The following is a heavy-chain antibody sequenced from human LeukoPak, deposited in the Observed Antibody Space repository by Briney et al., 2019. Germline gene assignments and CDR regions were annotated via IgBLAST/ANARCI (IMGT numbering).Heavy chain of an antibody. D-gene: IGHD2-8*01. Sequence: GRSLRLSCAASGFTFSSYAMHWVRQAPGKGLEGVAVISYDGSNKYYADSVKGRFTISRDNSKNTLYLQMNSLRAEDTAVYYCARPLVRTRYYFDYWGQGTLVTVSS. CDR2: ISYDGSNK. CDR1: GFTFSSYA. V-gene: IGHV3-30-3*01. CDR3: ARPLVRTRYYFDY. J-gene: IGHJ4*02.